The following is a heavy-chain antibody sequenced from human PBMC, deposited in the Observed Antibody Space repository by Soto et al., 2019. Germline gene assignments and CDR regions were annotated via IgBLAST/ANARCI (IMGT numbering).Heavy chain of an antibody. CDR2: IYWDNDK. J-gene: IGHJ3*02. V-gene: IGHV2-5*02. D-gene: IGHD3-16*02. CDR3: AHLTITYAGVIALDAFDI. Sequence: QITLKESAPTLVQPTQTLTLRCTFSGFSLSPDGVGVGWIRQPPGKALEWIAVIYWDNDKRYNPSLSNRLNITKDLSRNQVFVTMINMDPLDTGTYYCAHLTITYAGVIALDAFDIWGQETLVTVSS. CDR1: GFSLSPDGVG.